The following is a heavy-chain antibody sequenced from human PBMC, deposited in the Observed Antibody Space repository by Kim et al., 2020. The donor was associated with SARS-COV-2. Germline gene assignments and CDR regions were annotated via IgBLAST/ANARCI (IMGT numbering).Heavy chain of an antibody. CDR2: IYHSGST. D-gene: IGHD3-3*01. J-gene: IGHJ4*02. V-gene: IGHV4-4*02. CDR1: GGSISSSNW. Sequence: SETLSLTCTVSGGSISSSNWWSWVRQPPGKGLEWIGGIYHSGSTNYNPSLKSRVTISVDKSKNQFSLKLTSVTAADTAFYYCARWASGYDTYYFDYWGQGTLVTVSS. CDR3: ARWASGYDTYYFDY.